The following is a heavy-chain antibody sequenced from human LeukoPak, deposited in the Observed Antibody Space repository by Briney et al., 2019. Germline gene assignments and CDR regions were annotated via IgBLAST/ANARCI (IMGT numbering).Heavy chain of an antibody. CDR1: GGSIGSSGYY. CDR3: ARHEYSGSYYGLSWFDP. V-gene: IGHV4-39*01. D-gene: IGHD1-26*01. J-gene: IGHJ5*02. CDR2: IYYSGST. Sequence: SETLSLTCTVSGGSIGSSGYYWGWIRQPPGKGLEWIASIYYSGSTYYNPSLKSRVTISVDTSKNQLSLKLSSQTAADTAVYYCARHEYSGSYYGLSWFDPWGQGTLVTVSS.